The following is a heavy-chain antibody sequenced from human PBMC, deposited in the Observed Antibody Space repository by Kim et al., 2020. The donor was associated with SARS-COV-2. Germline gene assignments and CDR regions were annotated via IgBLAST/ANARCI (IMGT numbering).Heavy chain of an antibody. D-gene: IGHD4-17*01. CDR3: ARLRCWPPKRNYYYGMDV. CDR1: GYSFTSYW. V-gene: IGHV5-51*01. Sequence: GESLKISCKGSGYSFTSYWIGWVRQMPGKGLEWMGIIYPGDSDTRYSPSFQGQVTISADKSISTAYLQWSSLKASDTAMYYCARLRCWPPKRNYYYGMDVWGQGTTVTVSS. CDR2: IYPGDSDT. J-gene: IGHJ6*02.